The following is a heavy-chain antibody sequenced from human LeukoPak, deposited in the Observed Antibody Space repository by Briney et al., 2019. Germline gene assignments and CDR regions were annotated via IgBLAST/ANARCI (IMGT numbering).Heavy chain of an antibody. Sequence: SETLSLTCAVYGVSISSDNWWTWVRQPPGKGLEWIGETHRSGDTKYNPSLNGRVTISMDNSKNQLSLNLISVTAADTAIYFCATRHHSRTYMVPLDSWGQGTLVTVSS. J-gene: IGHJ4*02. CDR1: GVSISSDNW. CDR2: THRSGDT. CDR3: ATRHHSRTYMVPLDS. V-gene: IGHV4/OR15-8*02. D-gene: IGHD3-10*01.